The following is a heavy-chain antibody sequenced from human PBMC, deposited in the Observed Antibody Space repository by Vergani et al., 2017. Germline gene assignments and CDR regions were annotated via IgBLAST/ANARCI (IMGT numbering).Heavy chain of an antibody. CDR2: IRGSGGST. J-gene: IGHJ4*02. CDR3: AKGLHAGRRYYFDY. D-gene: IGHD6-13*01. Sequence: EVQLLESGGGLVQPGGSLRLSCVASGFTFSSYAMSWVRQAPGKGLEWVSGIRGSGGSTDYADSVKGRFTISRDNSKNTLYLQMNSLRAEDTAVYYCAKGLHAGRRYYFDYWGQGTLVTVSS. CDR1: GFTFSSYA. V-gene: IGHV3-23*01.